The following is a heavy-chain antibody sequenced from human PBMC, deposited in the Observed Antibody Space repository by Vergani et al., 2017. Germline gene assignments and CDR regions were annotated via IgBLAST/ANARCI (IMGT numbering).Heavy chain of an antibody. D-gene: IGHD6-19*01. CDR1: GFTFSSYG. Sequence: QVQLVESGGGVVQPGRSLRLSCAASGFTFSSYGMHWVRQAPGKGLEWVAVISYDGSNKYYADSVKGRFTISRDNPKNTLYLQMNSLRAEDTAVYYCAKVTGVIAVAAFDAFDIWGQGTMVTVSS. J-gene: IGHJ3*02. CDR3: AKVTGVIAVAAFDAFDI. CDR2: ISYDGSNK. V-gene: IGHV3-30*18.